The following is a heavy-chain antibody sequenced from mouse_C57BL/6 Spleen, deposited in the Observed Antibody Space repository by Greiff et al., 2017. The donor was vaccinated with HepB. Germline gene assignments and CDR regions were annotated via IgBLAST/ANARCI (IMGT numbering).Heavy chain of an antibody. Sequence: EVQLQQSGPELVKPGASVKIPCKASGYTFTDYNMDWVKQSHGKSLEWIGDINPNNGGTIYNQKFKGKATLTVDKSSSTAYMELRSLTSEDTAVYYCARERYYGSSPWYFDVWGTGTTVTVSS. V-gene: IGHV1-18*01. CDR1: GYTFTDYN. CDR3: ARERYYGSSPWYFDV. J-gene: IGHJ1*03. D-gene: IGHD1-1*01. CDR2: INPNNGGT.